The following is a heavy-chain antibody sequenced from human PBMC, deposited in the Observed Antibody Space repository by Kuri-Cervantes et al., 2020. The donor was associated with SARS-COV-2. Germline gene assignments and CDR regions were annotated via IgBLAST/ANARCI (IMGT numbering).Heavy chain of an antibody. V-gene: IGHV1-69*13. D-gene: IGHD3-22*01. CDR2: IIPIFGTA. J-gene: IGHJ3*02. Sequence: SVKVSCKASGGTFSSYAISWVRQAPGQGLEWMGGIIPIFGTANYAQKFQGRVTITADESTSTAYMELSSLRSEDTAVYYCARARQYYYDSSGYSDAFDIWGQGTMVTVSS. CDR1: GGTFSSYA. CDR3: ARARQYYYDSSGYSDAFDI.